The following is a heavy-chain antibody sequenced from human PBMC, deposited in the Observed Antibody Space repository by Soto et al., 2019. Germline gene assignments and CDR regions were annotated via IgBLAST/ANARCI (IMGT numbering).Heavy chain of an antibody. CDR3: AREKRVMPGTRGYFDY. D-gene: IGHD6-13*01. V-gene: IGHV6-1*01. Sequence: QVQLQQSRPGLVKPSQTLSLTCDISGDSVSRNITAWSWIRQSPSRGLEWLGRTFYRSTWNYDSAISVKSRITITPDISKNQFSLHLNSVTPEDTAVYYCAREKRVMPGTRGYFDYWGQGALVTVSS. J-gene: IGHJ4*02. CDR1: GDSVSRNITA. CDR2: TFYRSTWNY.